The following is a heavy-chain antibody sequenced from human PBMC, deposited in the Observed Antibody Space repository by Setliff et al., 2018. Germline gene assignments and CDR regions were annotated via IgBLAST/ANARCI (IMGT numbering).Heavy chain of an antibody. Sequence: SETLSLTCTVSGGSISPYFWSWIRQPPGKGLEWIGYIYHNCNTNFNPSLKTRVTMSVDTSKNQFALNLRSVTAADAAVYYCVRDRTAYSYGLDVWGQGTTVTVSS. J-gene: IGHJ6*02. CDR3: VRDRTAYSYGLDV. CDR1: GGSISPYF. V-gene: IGHV4-59*01. CDR2: IYHNCNT. D-gene: IGHD5-18*01.